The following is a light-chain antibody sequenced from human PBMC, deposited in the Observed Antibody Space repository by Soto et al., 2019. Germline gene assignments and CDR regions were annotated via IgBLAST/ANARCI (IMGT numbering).Light chain of an antibody. J-gene: IGLJ1*01. V-gene: IGLV2-23*01. CDR1: SSDVGLYDY. CDR3: CSYAGSSTFV. CDR2: EGS. Sequence: QSVLTQPASVSGSPGQSITISCTGTSSDVGLYDYVSWYQQHPGKAPKLMIYEGSKRPSGVSNRFSGSKSGNTASLTISGLQAEDEADYYCCSYAGSSTFVFGTGTKVTVL.